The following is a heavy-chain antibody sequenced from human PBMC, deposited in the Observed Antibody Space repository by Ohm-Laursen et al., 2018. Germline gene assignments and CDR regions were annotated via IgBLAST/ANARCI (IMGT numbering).Heavy chain of an antibody. CDR2: ISSSGSTI. CDR1: PLSFSGDS. D-gene: IGHD5-24*01. V-gene: IGHV3-48*04. CDR3: ARVSRGTLQSP. Sequence: SLRLSCAASPLSFSGDSMNWVRQAPGKGLEWVSYISSSGSTIYYADSVKGRFTISRDNAKNSLYLQMNSLRAEDTAVYYCARVSRGTLQSPWGQGTLVTVSS. J-gene: IGHJ5*02.